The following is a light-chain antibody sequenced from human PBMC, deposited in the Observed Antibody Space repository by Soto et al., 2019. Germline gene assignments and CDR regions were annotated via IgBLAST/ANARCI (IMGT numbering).Light chain of an antibody. V-gene: IGLV4-60*02. J-gene: IGLJ3*02. CDR1: SGHSTYI. CDR2: LEGSGRY. Sequence: QSVLTQSSSASASLGSSVKLTCTLSSGHSTYIIAWHQQQPGKAPRYLMNLEGSGRYNRGSGVPGRFSGSSSGADRYLTISNLQFEDEADYYCETWDSNTRVFGGGTKLTVL. CDR3: ETWDSNTRV.